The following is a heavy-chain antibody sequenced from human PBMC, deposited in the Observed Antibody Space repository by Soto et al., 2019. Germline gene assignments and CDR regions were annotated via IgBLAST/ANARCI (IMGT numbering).Heavy chain of an antibody. CDR1: GFTFSSYS. CDR3: ARVVRNVVVASATSTWFDP. J-gene: IGHJ5*02. V-gene: IGHV3-21*01. D-gene: IGHD2-15*01. Sequence: EVQLVDSGGGLVKPGGSLRLSCAASGFTFSSYSMNWVRQAPGKGLAWASSISSSRTYIYYADSVKGRFTISRDNAKNSLSLQMNGLRAEDTAVYYCARVVRNVVVASATSTWFDPWGQGTLVTVSS. CDR2: ISSSRTYI.